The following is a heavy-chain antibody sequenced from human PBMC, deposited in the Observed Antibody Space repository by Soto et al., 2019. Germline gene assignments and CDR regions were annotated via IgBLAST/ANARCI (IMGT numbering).Heavy chain of an antibody. CDR1: GYTFTSYG. D-gene: IGHD3-3*01. V-gene: IGHV1-18*04. J-gene: IGHJ6*02. Sequence: WASVKVSCKASGYTFTSYGISWVRQAPGQGLEWMGWISAYNGNTNYAQKLQGRVTMTTDTSTSTAYMELRSLRSDDTAVYYCARVRDFWSGFRLDVWGQGTTVTVSS. CDR2: ISAYNGNT. CDR3: ARVRDFWSGFRLDV.